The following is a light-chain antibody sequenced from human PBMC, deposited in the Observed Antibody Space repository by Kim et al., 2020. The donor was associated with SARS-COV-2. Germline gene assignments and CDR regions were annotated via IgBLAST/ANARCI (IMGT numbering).Light chain of an antibody. J-gene: IGLJ3*02. CDR3: SAWDSSLGAWV. CDR2: RNN. Sequence: LTQPPSVSKDLRRTATLTCTGNSNNVGNQGAAWLQQHQGHPPKLLSYRNNNRPSGISERLSASRSGNTASLTITGLQPEDEADYYCSAWDSSLGAWVFGGETQLTVL. CDR1: SNNVGNQG. V-gene: IGLV10-54*01.